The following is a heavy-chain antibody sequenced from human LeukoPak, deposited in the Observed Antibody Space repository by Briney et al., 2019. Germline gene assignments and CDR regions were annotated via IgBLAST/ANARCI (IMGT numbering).Heavy chain of an antibody. CDR3: ARVPKYFDL. Sequence: SETLSLTCAVYGGSFSGFYWTWIRQPPGKGLEWIGQINHSRSTHYNPSLKSRVTISVDTSKNQFSLKLSSVIAADTAVYYCARVPKYFDLWGRGTLVTVSS. CDR2: INHSRST. V-gene: IGHV4-34*01. CDR1: GGSFSGFY. J-gene: IGHJ2*01.